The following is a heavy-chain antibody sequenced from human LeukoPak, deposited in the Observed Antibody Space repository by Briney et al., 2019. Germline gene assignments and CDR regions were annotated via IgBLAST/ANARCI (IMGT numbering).Heavy chain of an antibody. CDR2: IYHSGST. Sequence: SETLSLTCAVSGYSISSGYYWGWVRQPPGKGPEWIGSIYHSGSTYYNPSLKSRVTISVDTSKNQFSLKLSSVTAADTAVYYCARSQWTNYDFWSGYYTSNWFDPWGQGTLVTVSS. D-gene: IGHD3-3*01. CDR1: GYSISSGYY. CDR3: ARSQWTNYDFWSGYYTSNWFDP. J-gene: IGHJ5*02. V-gene: IGHV4-38-2*01.